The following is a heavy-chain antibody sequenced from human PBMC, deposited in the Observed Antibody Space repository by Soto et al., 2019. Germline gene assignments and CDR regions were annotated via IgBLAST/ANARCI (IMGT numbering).Heavy chain of an antibody. Sequence: QIALREADPTLVKPAQTLTLTCTFSGFSLSTSGVGVGWIRQPPGKALEWLALIYWDDDKRYSPSLKSRLTITKDTSKNQVVLTMTNMDPVDTATYYCAHNDYGDPQAAVWGQGTTVTVSS. CDR2: IYWDDDK. CDR1: GFSLSTSGVG. V-gene: IGHV2-5*02. D-gene: IGHD4-17*01. J-gene: IGHJ6*02. CDR3: AHNDYGDPQAAV.